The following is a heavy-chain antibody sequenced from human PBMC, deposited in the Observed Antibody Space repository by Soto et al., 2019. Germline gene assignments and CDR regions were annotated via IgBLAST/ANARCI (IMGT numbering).Heavy chain of an antibody. V-gene: IGHV1-69*12. D-gene: IGHD1-26*01. Sequence: QVQLLQSGAEVKKPVSSVKVSCKASGGTFSSYAISWVRQAPGQGLEWMGGIISIFGTANYAQKFQGRVTITADESTSTAYMELSSLRSEDTAVYYCARDGVGASYYYYYAMDVWGQGTKVTVSS. J-gene: IGHJ6*02. CDR3: ARDGVGASYYYYYAMDV. CDR2: IISIFGTA. CDR1: GGTFSSYA.